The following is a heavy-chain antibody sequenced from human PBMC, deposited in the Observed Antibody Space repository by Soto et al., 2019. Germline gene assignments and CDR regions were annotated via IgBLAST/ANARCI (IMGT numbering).Heavy chain of an antibody. J-gene: IGHJ4*02. V-gene: IGHV3-21*06. CDR1: GFTFTRYS. CDR3: ARESEDLTSNYDY. CDR2: ISSTTNYI. Sequence: PGGSLTLSCAASGFTFTRYSMNWVRQAPGKGLEWVSSISSTTNYIYYGDSMKGRFTISRDNAKNSLYLEMNSLRAEDTAVYYCARESEDLTSNYDYWGQGTLVTDSS.